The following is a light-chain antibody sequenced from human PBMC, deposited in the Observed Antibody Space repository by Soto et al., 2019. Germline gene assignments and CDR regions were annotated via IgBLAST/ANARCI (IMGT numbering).Light chain of an antibody. Sequence: QTVVTQPPSASGTPGQRVTISCSGSSSNIGNFYVYWYQQLPGTAPKLLIYKNNQRPLGVPDRFSGSKSGTSASLAISGRRSEDEADYYCAAWDDSLSGPGVFGGGTQLTVL. CDR2: KNN. V-gene: IGLV1-47*01. CDR1: SSNIGNFY. J-gene: IGLJ7*01. CDR3: AAWDDSLSGPGV.